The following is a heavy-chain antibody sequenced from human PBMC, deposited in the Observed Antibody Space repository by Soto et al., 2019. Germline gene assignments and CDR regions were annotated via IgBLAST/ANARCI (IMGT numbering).Heavy chain of an antibody. CDR2: IYHSGRT. J-gene: IGHJ4*02. CDR1: GESITNGASY. Sequence: PSVPLSLRGTVAGESITNGASYWTWIRQHPGKGLEWIGYIYHSGRTNYNPSLKSRISMSVDTSENQFSLKLSSVTAADTAVYFCAREDRPGISYFDLWGKGTIVTVSS. D-gene: IGHD2-2*01. V-gene: IGHV4-31*02. CDR3: AREDRPGISYFDL.